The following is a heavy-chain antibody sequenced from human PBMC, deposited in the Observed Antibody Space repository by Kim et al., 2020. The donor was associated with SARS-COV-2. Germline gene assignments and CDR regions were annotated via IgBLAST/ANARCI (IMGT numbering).Heavy chain of an antibody. J-gene: IGHJ4*02. V-gene: IGHV7-4-1*02. D-gene: IGHD3-22*01. CDR1: GYTFTSYA. CDR2: INTNTGNP. CDR3: ASGGPTYYYDSSGYYPFDY. Sequence: ASVKVSCKASGYTFTSYAMNWVRQAPGQGLEWMGWINTNTGNPTYAQGFTGRFVFSLDTSVSTAYLQISSLKAEDTAVYYCASGGPTYYYDSSGYYPFDYWGQGTLVTVSS.